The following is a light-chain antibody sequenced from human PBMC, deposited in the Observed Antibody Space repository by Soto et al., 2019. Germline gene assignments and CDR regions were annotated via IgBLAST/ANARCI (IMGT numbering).Light chain of an antibody. V-gene: IGKV3-20*01. J-gene: IGKJ1*01. CDR1: QSVSSSV. CDR3: QQYGSSPWT. Sequence: DIVLTQSPGTLSLSPGERATLSCRASQSVSSSVLAWYQQKPGQAPRLLIYGASSRATGIPDRFSGSGSGTDFTLTISSLEPADYVVYYCQQYGSSPWTFGQGTKVEIK. CDR2: GAS.